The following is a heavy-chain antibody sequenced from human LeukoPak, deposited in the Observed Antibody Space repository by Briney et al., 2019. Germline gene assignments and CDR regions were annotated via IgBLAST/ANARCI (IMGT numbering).Heavy chain of an antibody. CDR3: ARGLRELGPTAGTVFDY. D-gene: IGHD3-16*01. V-gene: IGHV1-69*05. J-gene: IGHJ4*02. CDR2: IIPIFGTA. CDR1: GGTFSSYA. Sequence: SVKVSCKASGGTFSSYAISWVRQAPGQGLEWMGGIIPIFGTANYAQKFQGRVTITTDESTSTAYMELSSLRSEDTAVYYCARGLRELGPTAGTVFDYWGQGTLVTVSS.